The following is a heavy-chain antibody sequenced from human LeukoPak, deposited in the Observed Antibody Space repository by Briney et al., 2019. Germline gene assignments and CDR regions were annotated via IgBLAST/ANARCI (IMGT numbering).Heavy chain of an antibody. J-gene: IGHJ4*02. V-gene: IGHV3-48*03. D-gene: IGHD3-9*01. CDR2: ISSSGSTI. Sequence: AGGSLRLSCAASGFTFSSYEMNWVRQAPGKGLEWVSYISSSGSTIYYADSVKGRFTISRDNAKNSLYLQMNSLRAEDTAVYYCASTQKDFDWLLQPSAYFNYWGQGTLVTVSS. CDR3: ASTQKDFDWLLQPSAYFNY. CDR1: GFTFSSYE.